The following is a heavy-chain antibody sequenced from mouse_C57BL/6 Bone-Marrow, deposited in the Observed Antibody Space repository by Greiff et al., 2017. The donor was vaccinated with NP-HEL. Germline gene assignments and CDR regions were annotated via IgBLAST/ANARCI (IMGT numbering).Heavy chain of an antibody. V-gene: IGHV1-82*01. CDR2: IYPGDGDT. CDR3: ARGGSDYSGSSNAMDY. Sequence: VKLKESGPELVKPGASVKISCKASGYAFSSSWMNWVKQRPGKGLEWIGRIYPGDGDTNYNGKFKGKATLTADKSSSTAYMQLSSLTSEDSAVYFCARGGSDYSGSSNAMDYWGQGTSVTVSS. D-gene: IGHD1-1*01. J-gene: IGHJ4*01. CDR1: GYAFSSSW.